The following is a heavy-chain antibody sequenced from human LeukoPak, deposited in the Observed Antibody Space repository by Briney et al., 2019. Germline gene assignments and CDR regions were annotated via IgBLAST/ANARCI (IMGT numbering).Heavy chain of an antibody. V-gene: IGHV3-20*04. CDR3: ARVWAWGSGNYFDN. CDR1: GFTFDAFG. J-gene: IGHJ4*02. CDR2: IRGDAGST. Sequence: GGSLRLSCAASGFTFDAFGMTWVRQAPGKGLEWVSAIRGDAGSTGYADSVKGRFTISRDNAKNSLYLQMSSLRVEDTALYYCARVWAWGSGNYFDNWGQGTLVTVSS. D-gene: IGHD7-27*01.